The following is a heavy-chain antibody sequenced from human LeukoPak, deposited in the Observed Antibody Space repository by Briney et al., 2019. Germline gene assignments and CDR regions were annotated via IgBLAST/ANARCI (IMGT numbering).Heavy chain of an antibody. D-gene: IGHD2-8*01. CDR2: IYPDDSDT. CDR3: ARHGHCTNGVCYSNYYYYMDV. Sequence: HGESLKISCKGSGYSLTSYWIGWVRQMPGKGLEWMGIIYPDDSDTRYSPSFEGQVIISVDKSVSTAYLQWSSLKASDTATYYCARHGHCTNGVCYSNYYYYMDVWGKGTTVTVSS. J-gene: IGHJ6*03. CDR1: GYSLTSYW. V-gene: IGHV5-51*01.